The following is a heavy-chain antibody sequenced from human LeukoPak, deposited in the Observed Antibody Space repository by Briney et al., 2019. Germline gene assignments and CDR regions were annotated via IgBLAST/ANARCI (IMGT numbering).Heavy chain of an antibody. CDR2: ISAYNGNT. J-gene: IGHJ4*02. D-gene: IGHD6-13*01. CDR3: ARDTVSSSWYKEIGY. V-gene: IGHV1-18*01. Sequence: ASVKVSCKASGYTFTSYGISWVRQAPGQGLEWMGWISAYNGNTNYAQKLQGRVTTTTDTSTSTAYMELRSLRSDDTAVYYCARDTVSSSWYKEIGYWGQGTLVTVSS. CDR1: GYTFTSYG.